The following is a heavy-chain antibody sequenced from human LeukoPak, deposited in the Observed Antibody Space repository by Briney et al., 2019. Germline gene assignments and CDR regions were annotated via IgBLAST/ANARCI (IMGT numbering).Heavy chain of an antibody. CDR1: GFTFSVYP. J-gene: IGHJ4*02. V-gene: IGHV3-23*01. Sequence: GGSLRLSCVTSGFTFSVYPMTWVRQVRGKGLEWVSSLTGSGRTTQYADFVKGRFSISRDNSKNMLYLQMNSLRAEDTAVYYCARAGGLRIAVAPIDCWGQGTLVTVSS. D-gene: IGHD6-19*01. CDR3: ARAGGLRIAVAPIDC. CDR2: LTGSGRTT.